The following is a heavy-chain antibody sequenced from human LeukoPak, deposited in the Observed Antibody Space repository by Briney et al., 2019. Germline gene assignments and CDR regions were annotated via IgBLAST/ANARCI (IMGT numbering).Heavy chain of an antibody. CDR2: ISGSGGSK. CDR3: AKDPVILRRAAAAHD. CDR1: GFTFSSYA. J-gene: IGHJ4*02. Sequence: PGGSLRFSRAASGFTFSSYAMSWVRQAPGKGLEWVSGISGSGGSKYYADSVKGRFTIFRDNSKNTLYLQMNSLRAEDTAVYYCAKDPVILRRAAAAHDWGQGTLVTVSS. D-gene: IGHD6-13*01. V-gene: IGHV3-23*01.